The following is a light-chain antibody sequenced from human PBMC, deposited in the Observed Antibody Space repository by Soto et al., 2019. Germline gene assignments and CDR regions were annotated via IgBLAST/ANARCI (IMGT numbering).Light chain of an antibody. CDR3: QHYGYPQWT. Sequence: IVLTTYPLNPCLSPGQRATLCCRASQTGSNSYLAWYQQKSGQAPRLLIYGVSTRATGIPDRFSGSGSGTEFALTISRLEPEDFAVYICQHYGYPQWTFGPGTKVDIK. J-gene: IGKJ1*01. CDR1: QTGSNSY. V-gene: IGKV3-20*01. CDR2: GVS.